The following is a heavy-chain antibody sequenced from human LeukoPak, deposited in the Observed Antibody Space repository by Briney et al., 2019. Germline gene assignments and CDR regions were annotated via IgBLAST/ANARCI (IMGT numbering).Heavy chain of an antibody. CDR3: AIASSGWYFPLDY. V-gene: IGHV4-39*01. CDR1: GGSISSSSYY. Sequence: SETLSLTCTVSGGSISSSSYYWGWIRQPPGKGLEWIGSIYYSGSTYYNPSLKSRVTISVDTSKNQFSLKLSSVTAADMAVYYCAIASSGWYFPLDYWGQGTLVTVSS. D-gene: IGHD6-19*01. J-gene: IGHJ4*02. CDR2: IYYSGST.